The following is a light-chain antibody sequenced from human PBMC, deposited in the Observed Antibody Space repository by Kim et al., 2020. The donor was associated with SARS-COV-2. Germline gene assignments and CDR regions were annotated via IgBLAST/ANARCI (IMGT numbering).Light chain of an antibody. CDR2: QDS. J-gene: IGLJ2*01. CDR3: QAWDSSVV. V-gene: IGLV3-1*01. CDR1: KLGDKY. Sequence: SYELTQPPSVSVSPGQTASITCSGAKLGDKYACWYQQKPGQSPVLVIYQDSKRPSGIPERFSGSNSGNTATLTISGTQAMDEADYYCQAWDSSVVFG.